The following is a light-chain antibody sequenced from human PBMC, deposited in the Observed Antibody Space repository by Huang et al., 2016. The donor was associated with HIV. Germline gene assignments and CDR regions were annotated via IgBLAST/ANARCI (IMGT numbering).Light chain of an antibody. CDR3: QQYDNLPWT. V-gene: IGKV1-33*01. J-gene: IGKJ1*01. CDR1: QDIKNY. Sequence: DTQMTQSPSSLSASVGDTVTITCQASQDIKNYVNWYQQKLGKAPKVLIYDTSNLETGVPSRFSGSGAGTDFTFTSSSLQPEDFATYYCQQYDNLPWTFGQGTKVEVK. CDR2: DTS.